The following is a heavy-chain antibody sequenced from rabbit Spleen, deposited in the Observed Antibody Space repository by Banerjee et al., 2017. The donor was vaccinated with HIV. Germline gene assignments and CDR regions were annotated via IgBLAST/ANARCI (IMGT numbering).Heavy chain of an antibody. CDR1: GVSLNDKDV. Sequence: EQLEESGGGLVKPEGSLTLTCKASGVSLNDKDVMCWVRQAPGKGLEWIACINIATGKSVYASWAKGRFIMFRTSSTTVTLQMTSLTVADTATYFCARDTGSSFSTYGMDLWGPGTLVTVS. CDR3: ARDTGSSFSTYGMDL. CDR2: INIATGKS. V-gene: IGHV1S45*01. D-gene: IGHD8-1*01. J-gene: IGHJ6*01.